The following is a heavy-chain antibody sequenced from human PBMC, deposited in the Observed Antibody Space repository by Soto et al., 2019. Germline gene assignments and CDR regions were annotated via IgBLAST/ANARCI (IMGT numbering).Heavy chain of an antibody. Sequence: QVQLVQSGAEVKKPGASVKVSCKASGYTFTSYGISWVRQAPGQGLEWMGWISAYNGNTNYAQKLQGRVTMTTDTSTSTAYMELRSLRSDDTAVYYCARDGGGRYCSSTSCYENNWFDPWGQGTLVTVSS. V-gene: IGHV1-18*01. CDR3: ARDGGGRYCSSTSCYENNWFDP. J-gene: IGHJ5*02. D-gene: IGHD2-2*01. CDR2: ISAYNGNT. CDR1: GYTFTSYG.